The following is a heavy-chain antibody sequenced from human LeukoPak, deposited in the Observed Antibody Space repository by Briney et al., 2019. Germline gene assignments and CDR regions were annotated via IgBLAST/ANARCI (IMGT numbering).Heavy chain of an antibody. CDR2: ISGSGGST. J-gene: IGHJ4*02. CDR3: AKAGQWLYYFDY. D-gene: IGHD6-19*01. V-gene: IGHV3-23*01. CDR1: GFTFSSYA. Sequence: VQPGGSLRLSCAASGFTFSSYAMRWVRQAPGKGLEWVSAISGSGGSTYYADSVKGRFTISRDNSKNTLYLQMNSLRAEDTAVYYCAKAGQWLYYFDYWGQGTLVTVSS.